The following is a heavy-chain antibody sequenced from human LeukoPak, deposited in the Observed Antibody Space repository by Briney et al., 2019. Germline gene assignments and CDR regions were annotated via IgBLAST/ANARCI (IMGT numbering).Heavy chain of an antibody. V-gene: IGHV1-2*02. D-gene: IGHD3-10*01. CDR3: ARESGLLWFGELYRNWFDP. Sequence: ASVKVSCKASGYTFTGYNMHWVRQAPGQGLEWMGWINPNSGGTNYAQKFQGRVTMTRDRSINTAYMELSRLRSDDTAVYYCARESGLLWFGELYRNWFDPWGQGTLVTVSS. CDR1: GYTFTGYN. J-gene: IGHJ5*02. CDR2: INPNSGGT.